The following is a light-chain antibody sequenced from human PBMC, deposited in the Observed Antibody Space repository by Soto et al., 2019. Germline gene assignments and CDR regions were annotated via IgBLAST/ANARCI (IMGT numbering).Light chain of an antibody. Sequence: DIQMTQSPSSLSSSVGDRVTITCRASQGISNYLAWYHQKPGKVPKFLIYDASTLQSGVPSRFSGSGSGTDFTLTISSLQPEDVATYYCQNYGSSPWTFGQGTKVEIK. J-gene: IGKJ1*01. CDR3: QNYGSSPWT. CDR1: QGISNY. V-gene: IGKV1-27*01. CDR2: DAS.